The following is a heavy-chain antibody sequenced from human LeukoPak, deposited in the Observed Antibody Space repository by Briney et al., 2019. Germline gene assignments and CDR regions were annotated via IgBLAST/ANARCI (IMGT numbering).Heavy chain of an antibody. J-gene: IGHJ3*02. CDR3: ARYCSGGSCYSPSTFDI. CDR1: GYSISSGYY. D-gene: IGHD2-15*01. Sequence: SETLSLTCTVSGYSISSGYYWGWIRQPPGKGLEWIGSIYYSGSTYYNPSLKSRVTISVDTSKNQFSLKLSSVTAADTAVYYCARYCSGGSCYSPSTFDIWGQGTMVTVSS. CDR2: IYYSGST. V-gene: IGHV4-38-2*02.